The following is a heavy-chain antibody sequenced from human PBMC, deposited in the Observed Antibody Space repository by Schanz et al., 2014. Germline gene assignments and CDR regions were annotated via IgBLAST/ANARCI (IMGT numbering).Heavy chain of an antibody. CDR3: AKARRKSNCSGGRCFHYSYYGMDV. V-gene: IGHV3-23*01. D-gene: IGHD2-15*01. CDR2: LSGSGGST. J-gene: IGHJ6*02. CDR1: GFTFSSYA. Sequence: EVQLLESGGGLVQPGGSLRLSCAASGFTFSSYAMSWVRQAPGKGLEWVSALSGSGGSTYYADSVKGRFTNSRDNSKNILYLQMNSLRAEDTAVYYCAKARRKSNCSGGRCFHYSYYGMDVWGQGTTVTVSS.